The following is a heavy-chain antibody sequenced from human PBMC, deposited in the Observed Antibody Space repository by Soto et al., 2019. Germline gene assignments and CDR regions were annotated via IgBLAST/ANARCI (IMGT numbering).Heavy chain of an antibody. CDR1: GYTFTGYY. CDR2: INPNSGGT. CDR3: ARCGGYDCNYYYGMDV. Sequence: ASVKVSCKASGYTFTGYYMHWVRQAPGQGLEWMGWINPNSGGTNYAQKFQGWVTMTRDTSISTAYMELSRLRSDDTAVYYCARCGGYDCNYYYGMDVWGQGTTVTVS. V-gene: IGHV1-2*04. D-gene: IGHD5-12*01. J-gene: IGHJ6*02.